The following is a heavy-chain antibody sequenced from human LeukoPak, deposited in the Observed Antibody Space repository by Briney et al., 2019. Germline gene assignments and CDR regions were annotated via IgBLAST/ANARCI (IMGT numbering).Heavy chain of an antibody. CDR2: ISAYNGNT. CDR1: GYTFTSYG. V-gene: IGHV1-18*01. J-gene: IGHJ4*02. CDR3: ARGTRYYDSSGYYFGTFDY. Sequence: ASVKVSCKASGYTFTSYGIGWVRQAPGQGLEWMGWISAYNGNTNYAQKLQGRVTMTTDTSTSTAYMELRSLRSDDTAVYYCARGTRYYDSSGYYFGTFDYWGQGTLVTVSS. D-gene: IGHD3-22*01.